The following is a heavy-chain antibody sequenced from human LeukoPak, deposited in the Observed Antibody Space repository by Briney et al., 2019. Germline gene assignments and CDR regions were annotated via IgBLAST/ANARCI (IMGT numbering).Heavy chain of an antibody. CDR2: INRSGST. CDR3: ARGRGAGYPQYYYMDV. V-gene: IGHV4-34*01. J-gene: IGHJ6*03. Sequence: SETLSLTCAVYGGSFSGYYWSRIRQPPGKGLEWIGEINRSGSTNYNPSLKSRVTISVDTSKNQFSLKLSSVTAADTAVYYCARGRGAGYPQYYYMDVWGKGTTVTVSS. CDR1: GGSFSGYY. D-gene: IGHD2-15*01.